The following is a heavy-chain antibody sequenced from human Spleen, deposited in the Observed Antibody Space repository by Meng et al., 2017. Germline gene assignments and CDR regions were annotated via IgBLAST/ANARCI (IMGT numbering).Heavy chain of an antibody. CDR1: GFTVSHNY. D-gene: IGHD2-2*03. CDR2: IYSGGNT. CDR3: AKGGYCSSSTCYSADAFDI. J-gene: IGHJ3*02. V-gene: IGHV3-53*01. Sequence: GESLKISCAASGFTVSHNYMSWVRQAPGKGLEWVSVIYSGGNTYYADSVKGRFTISRDNSKNTLYLQMNSLRADDTAVYYCAKGGYCSSSTCYSADAFDIWGQGTMVTVSS.